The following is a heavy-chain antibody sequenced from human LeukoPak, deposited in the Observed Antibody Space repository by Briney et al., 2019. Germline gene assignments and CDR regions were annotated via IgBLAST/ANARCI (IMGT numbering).Heavy chain of an antibody. V-gene: IGHV4-30-4*01. CDR2: IYYSGST. CDR3: ARGGSGYSSSWYIPLDY. J-gene: IGHJ4*02. D-gene: IGHD6-13*01. Sequence: PSQTLSLTCTVSGGSISSGGYYWSWIRQPPGKGLEWIGYIYYSGSTYYNPSLKSRVTISVDTSKNQFSLKLSSVTAADTAVYYCARGGSGYSSSWYIPLDYWGQGTLVTVSS. CDR1: GGSISSGGYY.